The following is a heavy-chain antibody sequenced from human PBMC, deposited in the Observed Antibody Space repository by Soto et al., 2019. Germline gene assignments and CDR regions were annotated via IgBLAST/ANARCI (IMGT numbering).Heavy chain of an antibody. CDR3: ARSSSGWADPFDY. Sequence: GGSLRLSCAASGFTFSSYAMHWVRQAPGKGLEWVAVISYDGSNKYYADSVKGRFTISRDNSKNTLYLQMNSLRAEDTAVYYCARSSSGWADPFDYWGQGTLVTVSS. D-gene: IGHD6-19*01. CDR2: ISYDGSNK. J-gene: IGHJ4*02. CDR1: GFTFSSYA. V-gene: IGHV3-30-3*01.